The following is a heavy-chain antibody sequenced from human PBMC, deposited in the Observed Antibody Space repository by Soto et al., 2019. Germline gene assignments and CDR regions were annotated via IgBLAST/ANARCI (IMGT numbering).Heavy chain of an antibody. CDR1: GFTFSSYW. J-gene: IGHJ4*02. CDR3: ATQPAPDSYVNMAY. V-gene: IGHV3-7*01. Sequence: GGSLRLSCAASGFTFSSYWMSWVRQAPGKGLEWVANIKQDGSEKYYVDSVKGRFIISRDNAKNSLYLQMNSLRAEDTAVYYCATQPAPDSYVNMAYWGQGTLVTVSS. CDR2: IKQDGSEK. D-gene: IGHD5-18*01.